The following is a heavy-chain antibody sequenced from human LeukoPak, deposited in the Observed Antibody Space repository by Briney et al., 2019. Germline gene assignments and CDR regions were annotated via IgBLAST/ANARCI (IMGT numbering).Heavy chain of an antibody. Sequence: GASVKVSCKASGYTFTSYAMHWVRQAPGQRLEWMGWINAGNGNTKYSQKFQGRVTITRDTSASTAYMELSSLRSEDTAVYYCARLDCSGGSCSSYFDYWGQGTLVPVSS. CDR3: ARLDCSGGSCSSYFDY. CDR1: GYTFTSYA. J-gene: IGHJ4*02. V-gene: IGHV1-3*01. CDR2: INAGNGNT. D-gene: IGHD2-15*01.